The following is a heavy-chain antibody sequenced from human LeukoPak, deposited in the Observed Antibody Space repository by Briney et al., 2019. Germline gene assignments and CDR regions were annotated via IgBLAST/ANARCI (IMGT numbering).Heavy chain of an antibody. Sequence: GGSLRLSCAASGFTFNNYAMNWVRQAPGKGLEWVSSISGGGEATYYADSAKGRFTISRDNSQNTLYLQMNSLRAEDTAVYYCARDYADYVGYFFFDYWGQGTLVTVSS. V-gene: IGHV3-23*01. CDR3: ARDYADYVGYFFFDY. CDR1: GFTFNNYA. D-gene: IGHD4-17*01. J-gene: IGHJ4*02. CDR2: ISGGGEAT.